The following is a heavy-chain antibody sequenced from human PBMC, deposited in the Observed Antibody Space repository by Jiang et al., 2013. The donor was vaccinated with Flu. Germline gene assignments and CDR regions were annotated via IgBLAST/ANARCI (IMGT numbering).Heavy chain of an antibody. CDR2: TYYRSKWYN. CDR3: ARVPSSSWYKYYGMDV. D-gene: IGHD6-13*01. V-gene: IGHV6-1*01. Sequence: QTLSLTCAISGDSVSSNSAAWNWIRQSPSRGLEWLGRTYYRSKWYNDYAVSVKSRITINPDTSKNQFSLQLNSVTPEDTAVYYCARVPSSSWYKYYGMDVWGQGTTVTVSS. J-gene: IGHJ6*02. CDR1: GDSVSSNSAA.